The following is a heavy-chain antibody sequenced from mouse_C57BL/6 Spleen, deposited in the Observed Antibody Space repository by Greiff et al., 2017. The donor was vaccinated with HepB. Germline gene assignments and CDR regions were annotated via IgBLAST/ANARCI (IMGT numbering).Heavy chain of an antibody. CDR3: ARDLSYSKGAMDY. Sequence: EVQLVESGGGLVKPGGSLKLSCAASGFTFSSYAMSWVRQTPEKRLEWVATISDGGSYTYYPDNVKGRFTISRDNAKNNLYLQMSHLKSEDTAMYYCARDLSYSKGAMDYWGQGTSVTVSS. J-gene: IGHJ4*01. V-gene: IGHV5-4*01. D-gene: IGHD2-5*01. CDR1: GFTFSSYA. CDR2: ISDGGSYT.